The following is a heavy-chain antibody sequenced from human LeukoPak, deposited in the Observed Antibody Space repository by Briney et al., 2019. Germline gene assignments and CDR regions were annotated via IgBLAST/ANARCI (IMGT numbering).Heavy chain of an antibody. CDR1: GGSISSYY. J-gene: IGHJ6*03. CDR2: IYYSGST. D-gene: IGHD3-16*01. V-gene: IGHV4-59*01. Sequence: SETLSLTCTVSGGSISSYYWSWIRQPPGKGLEWIGYIYYSGSTNYNPSLKSRVTISVDTSKNQFSLKLSSVTAADTAVYYCARALYGRQAGYYYYYMDIWGKGTTVTVSS. CDR3: ARALYGRQAGYYYYYMDI.